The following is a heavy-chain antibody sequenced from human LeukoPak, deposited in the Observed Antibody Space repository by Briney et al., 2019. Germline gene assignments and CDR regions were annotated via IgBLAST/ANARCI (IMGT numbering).Heavy chain of an antibody. V-gene: IGHV3-23*01. J-gene: IGHJ5*02. CDR2: VSGSGGST. Sequence: PGGSLRLSCAASGFTFSTYDMSWVRQAPGKGLKWVSAVSGSGGSTYYADSVKGRFTISRDNSKNTLYLQMNSLRAEDTAVYYCAKNTNSQQLDWFDPWGQGTLVTVSS. CDR1: GFTFSTYD. D-gene: IGHD6-13*01. CDR3: AKNTNSQQLDWFDP.